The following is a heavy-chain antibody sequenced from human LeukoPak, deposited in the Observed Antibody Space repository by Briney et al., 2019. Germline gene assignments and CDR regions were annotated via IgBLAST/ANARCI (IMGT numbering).Heavy chain of an antibody. V-gene: IGHV3-23*01. CDR2: ITGSGGST. D-gene: IGHD6-25*01. CDR1: GFTFSNYV. Sequence: GGSLRLSCAASGFTFSNYVLTWVRQAPGKGLEWVSSITGSGGSTSYPRSVQGRFSISRDNSKNTLYLQMNSLRAEDTAIYYCAKEAGSAFFSSSRNFDYWGQGALVTVSS. CDR3: AKEAGSAFFSSSRNFDY. J-gene: IGHJ4*02.